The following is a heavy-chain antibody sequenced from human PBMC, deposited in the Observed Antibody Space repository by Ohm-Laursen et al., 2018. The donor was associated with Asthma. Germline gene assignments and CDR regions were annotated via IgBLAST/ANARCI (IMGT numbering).Heavy chain of an antibody. V-gene: IGHV3-30-3*01. CDR2: ISYDGSNK. J-gene: IGHJ4*02. D-gene: IGHD1-26*01. CDR1: GFTFSDYA. Sequence: SLRLSCSASGFTFSDYAMHWVRQAPGKGLEWVAVISYDGSNKYYADSVKGRLTISRDNAKNTLYLQMNSLRAEDTAVYYCARARSGSSYDYWGQGTLVTVSS. CDR3: ARARSGSSYDY.